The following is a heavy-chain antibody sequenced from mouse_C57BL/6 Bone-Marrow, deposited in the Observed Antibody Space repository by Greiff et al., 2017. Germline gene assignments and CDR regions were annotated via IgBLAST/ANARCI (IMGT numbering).Heavy chain of an antibody. CDR2: ISSGSSTI. J-gene: IGHJ3*01. CDR3: APGDYDEASAWFAY. Sequence: EVLLVESGGGLVKPGGSLKLSCAASGFTFSDYGMHWVRQAPEKGLEWVAYISSGSSTIYYADTVKGRFTIARDNAKNTLFLQMTSLRSEATAVYYCAPGDYDEASAWFAYWGQGTLVTVSA. V-gene: IGHV5-17*01. D-gene: IGHD2-4*01. CDR1: GFTFSDYG.